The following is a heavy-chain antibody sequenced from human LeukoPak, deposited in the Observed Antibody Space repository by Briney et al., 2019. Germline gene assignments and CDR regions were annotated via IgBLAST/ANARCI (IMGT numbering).Heavy chain of an antibody. D-gene: IGHD4-11*01. CDR1: GYTFTIYY. J-gene: IGHJ4*02. CDR3: ARAFNSIQPLDY. CDR2: IHPDGGST. V-gene: IGHV1-46*01. Sequence: ASVKVSCKASGYTFTIYYIYWVRQAPGHGLESMGYIHPDGGSTNYAQKFQGRVTMTSDMSTNTVYMELRSLRSEDTAMYYCARAFNSIQPLDYWGQGTLVTVSS.